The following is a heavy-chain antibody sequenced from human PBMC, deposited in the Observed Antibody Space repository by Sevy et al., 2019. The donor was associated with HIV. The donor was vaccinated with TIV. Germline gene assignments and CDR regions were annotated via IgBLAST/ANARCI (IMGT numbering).Heavy chain of an antibody. CDR3: SKDSSGPNWFDP. Sequence: GGSLRLSCAASGFTFSSYAMSWVRQAPGKGLEWVSAISGGGSSTYYADSVKGRFTISRDNSKNTLYLQMNSLGAEDRAVYYCSKDSSGPNWFDPWGQGTLVTVSS. V-gene: IGHV3-23*01. CDR2: ISGGGSST. CDR1: GFTFSSYA. J-gene: IGHJ5*02. D-gene: IGHD3-22*01.